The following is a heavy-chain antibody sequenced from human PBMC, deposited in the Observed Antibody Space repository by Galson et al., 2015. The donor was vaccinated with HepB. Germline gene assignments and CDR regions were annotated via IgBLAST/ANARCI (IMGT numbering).Heavy chain of an antibody. CDR2: IDPSDSYT. J-gene: IGHJ4*02. CDR1: GYSFTSYW. CDR3: ARVGAWEEGGCSGLGDY. V-gene: IGHV5-10-1*01. Sequence: QSGAEVKKPGESLRISCKGSGYSFTSYWISWVRQMPGKGLEWMGRIDPSDSYTNYSPSFQGHVTISADKSISTAYLQWSSLKASDTAMYYCARVGAWEEGGCSGLGDYWGQGTLVTVSS. D-gene: IGHD5-12*01.